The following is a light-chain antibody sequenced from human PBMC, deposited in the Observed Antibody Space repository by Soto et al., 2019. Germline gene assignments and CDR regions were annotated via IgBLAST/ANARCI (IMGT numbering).Light chain of an antibody. CDR3: QQRSNWPPWT. CDR2: DAS. V-gene: IGKV3-11*01. CDR1: QSVSSY. J-gene: IGKJ1*01. Sequence: EIVLPQSPATLSLSPGERATLSCMASQSVSSYLAWYQQKPGQAPRLLIYDASTMATGIPARFSASGSVTDFTLTISSLEPEDLAVYYCQQRSNWPPWTFGQGTKVEGK.